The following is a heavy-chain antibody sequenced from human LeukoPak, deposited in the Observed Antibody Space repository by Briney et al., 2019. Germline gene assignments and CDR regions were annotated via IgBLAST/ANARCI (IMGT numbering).Heavy chain of an antibody. CDR2: IYHSGST. Sequence: PSETLSLTCTVSGGSISSGGYYWSWIRQPPGKGLEWIGYIYHSGSTYYNPSLKSRVTISVDRSKNQFSLKLSSVTAADTAVYYCARDRRMAWGFSAFDIWGQGTMVTVSS. J-gene: IGHJ3*02. V-gene: IGHV4-30-2*01. D-gene: IGHD7-27*01. CDR3: ARDRRMAWGFSAFDI. CDR1: GGSISSGGYY.